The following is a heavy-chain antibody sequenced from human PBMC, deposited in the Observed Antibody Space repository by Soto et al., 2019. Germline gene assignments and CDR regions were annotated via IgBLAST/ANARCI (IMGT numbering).Heavy chain of an antibody. CDR1: GGSISSSSYY. D-gene: IGHD2-15*01. V-gene: IGHV4-39*01. CDR2: IYYSGST. J-gene: IGHJ4*02. Sequence: QLQLQESGPGLVKPSETLSLTCTVSGGSISSSSYYWGWIRQPPGKGLEWIGSIYYSGSTYYNPSLKSPVTTPVDTSKNHFSLKLSSVTAADTAVYYCARHTPAISISDHWGQGTLVTVSS. CDR3: ARHTPAISISDH.